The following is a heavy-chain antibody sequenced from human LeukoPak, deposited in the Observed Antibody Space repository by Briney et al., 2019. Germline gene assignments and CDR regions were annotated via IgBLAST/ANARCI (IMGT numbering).Heavy chain of an antibody. CDR2: IYHSGST. J-gene: IGHJ4*02. V-gene: IGHV4-38-2*02. CDR1: GYFISSGYY. CDR3: ARDSRQQWLVDY. Sequence: SETLSLTCTVSGYFISSGYYWGWIRQPPGKGLEWIGSIYHSGSTYYNPSLKSRVTISVDTSKNQFSLKLSSVTAADTAVYYCARDSRQQWLVDYWGQGTLVTVSS. D-gene: IGHD6-19*01.